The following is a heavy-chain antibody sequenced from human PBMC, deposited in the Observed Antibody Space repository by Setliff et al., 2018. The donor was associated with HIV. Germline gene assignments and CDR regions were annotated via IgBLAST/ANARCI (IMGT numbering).Heavy chain of an antibody. CDR3: ARDLGGLWEEGFVP. CDR2: IYYSGST. Sequence: SETLSLTCTVSGGSISSHYWSWIRQPPGKGLEWIGSIYYSGSTNYNPSLKSRVTISVDTSKNQFSLKLSSVTAADTAVYYCARDLGGLWEEGFVPWGQGTLVTVSS. CDR1: GGSISSHY. J-gene: IGHJ5*02. V-gene: IGHV4-59*11. D-gene: IGHD1-26*01.